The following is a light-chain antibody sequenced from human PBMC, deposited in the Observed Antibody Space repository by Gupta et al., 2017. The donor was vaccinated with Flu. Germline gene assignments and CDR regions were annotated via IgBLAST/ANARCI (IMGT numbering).Light chain of an antibody. CDR3: QKYGTSPLT. Sequence: EIVLTQSPGILSLSPGERATLSCRASQSIGSSYLAWYQQKPGQAPSLLIYGASSRATGIPDRFSGSGSGTDFTLTISRLEPEDFAVYYCQKYGTSPLTFGGGTXVEI. J-gene: IGKJ4*01. CDR2: GAS. V-gene: IGKV3-20*01. CDR1: QSIGSSY.